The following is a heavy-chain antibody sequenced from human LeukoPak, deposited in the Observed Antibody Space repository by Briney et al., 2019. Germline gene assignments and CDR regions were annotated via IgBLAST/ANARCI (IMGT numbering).Heavy chain of an antibody. J-gene: IGHJ4*02. V-gene: IGHV1-2*04. D-gene: IGHD3-10*01. CDR1: GYTFTGYY. Sequence: ASERVSCKASGYTFTGYYMHWVRQAPGQGLEWMGWINPNSGGTNYAQKFQGWVTMTRDTSISTAYMELSRLRSDDTAVYYCARGMDYYGSGSPPFDYWGQGTLVTVSS. CDR3: ARGMDYYGSGSPPFDY. CDR2: INPNSGGT.